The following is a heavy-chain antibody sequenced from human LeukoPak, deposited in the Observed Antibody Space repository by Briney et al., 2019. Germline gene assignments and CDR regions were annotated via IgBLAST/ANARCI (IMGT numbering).Heavy chain of an antibody. D-gene: IGHD1-1*01. J-gene: IGHJ4*02. CDR2: IKSKTDGGTT. CDR3: VARYNWNDLAY. V-gene: IGHV3-15*01. Sequence: GGSLRLSCAASGFTFTNAWMSRVRQAPGEGLEWVGRIKSKTDGGTTDYAAPVKGRFTISRDDSKNTLYLQMNSLKTEDRAVYYCVARYNWNDLAYWGQGTLVTVSS. CDR1: GFTFTNAW.